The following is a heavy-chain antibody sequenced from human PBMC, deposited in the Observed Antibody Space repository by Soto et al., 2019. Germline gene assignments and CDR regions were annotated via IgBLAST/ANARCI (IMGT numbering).Heavy chain of an antibody. J-gene: IGHJ3*01. Sequence: GGSLRLSCAASGFSLRSYAVTWVRQVPGKGLEWVSVISGTAESIYYVDSVKGRFTISRDNSRNTVYLKMNLLRAEDTVLYYCAKLPIIRGNALDLWGQGTMVTVSS. V-gene: IGHV3-23*01. CDR2: ISGTAESI. CDR1: GFSLRSYA. CDR3: AKLPIIRGNALDL. D-gene: IGHD3-10*01.